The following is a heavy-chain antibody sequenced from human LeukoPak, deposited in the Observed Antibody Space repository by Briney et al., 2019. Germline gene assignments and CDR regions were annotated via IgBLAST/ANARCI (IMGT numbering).Heavy chain of an antibody. Sequence: GGSLRLSCAASGFTFSTFAMIWVRQPPGKGLEWVSSIFPSGGEIHYADSVRGRFTISRDNSKSTLSLQMNSLRAEDTAIYYCATYRQVLLRFESWGQGTLVTVSS. CDR3: ATYRQVLLRFES. D-gene: IGHD2-8*02. J-gene: IGHJ4*02. V-gene: IGHV3-23*01. CDR2: IFPSGGEI. CDR1: GFTFSTFA.